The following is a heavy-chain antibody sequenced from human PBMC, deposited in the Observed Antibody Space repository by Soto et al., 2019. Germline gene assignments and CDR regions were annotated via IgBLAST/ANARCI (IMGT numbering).Heavy chain of an antibody. V-gene: IGHV3-33*01. J-gene: IGHJ3*02. CDR2: IWYDGSNK. CDR3: ARDSSGPSGAFDI. CDR1: GFTFSSYG. Sequence: GGSLRLSCAASGFTFSSYGMHWVRQAPGKGLEWVAVIWYDGSNKYYADSVKGRFTISRDNSKNTLYLQMNSLRAEDTAVYYCARDSSGPSGAFDIWGQGTMVTVSS. D-gene: IGHD6-25*01.